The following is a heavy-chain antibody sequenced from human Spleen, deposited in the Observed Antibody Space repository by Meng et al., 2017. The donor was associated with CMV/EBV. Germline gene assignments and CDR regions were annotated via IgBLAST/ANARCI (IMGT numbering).Heavy chain of an antibody. D-gene: IGHD1-26*01. CDR1: GGYIKNWF. Sequence: VQLQESGPGLVTPSETLSLTCTVSGGYIKNWFWSWIRQPAGKKLEWIGRVYINDNTNYNPSFRSRVIMSVDASNNQFSLKLTSVTAADTAVYYCATGSGDFDHWGQGTLVTVSS. J-gene: IGHJ4*02. CDR2: VYINDNT. V-gene: IGHV4-4*07. CDR3: ATGSGDFDH.